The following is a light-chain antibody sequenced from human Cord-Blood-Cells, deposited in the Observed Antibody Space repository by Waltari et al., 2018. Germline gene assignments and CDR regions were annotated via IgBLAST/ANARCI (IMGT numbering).Light chain of an antibody. CDR2: DAS. CDR1: QSVSSY. V-gene: IGKV3-11*01. Sequence: EIVLTQSPATLSLSPGERATLSCRASQSVSSYLAWYQQKPGQAPRLLIDDASNRATGIPARFSGIVSGTDFTLTISSLEPEDFAVYYCQQRSNWLTFGGGTKVEIK. J-gene: IGKJ4*01. CDR3: QQRSNWLT.